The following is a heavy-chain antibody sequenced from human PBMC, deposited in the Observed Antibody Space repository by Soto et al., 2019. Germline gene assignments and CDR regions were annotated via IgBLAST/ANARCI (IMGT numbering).Heavy chain of an antibody. CDR1: GGTFSSYA. D-gene: IGHD3-22*01. Sequence: ASVKVSCKASGGTFSSYAISWVRQAPGQGLEWMGGIIPIFGTANYAQKFQGRVTITADESTSTAYMELSSLRSEDTAVYYCARARRGEYYYDSSGYYQPQYYFDYWGQGTLVTVSS. V-gene: IGHV1-69*13. CDR2: IIPIFGTA. CDR3: ARARRGEYYYDSSGYYQPQYYFDY. J-gene: IGHJ4*02.